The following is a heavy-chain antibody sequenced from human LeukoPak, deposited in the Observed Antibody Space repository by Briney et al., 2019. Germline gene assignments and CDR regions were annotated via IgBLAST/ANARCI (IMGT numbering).Heavy chain of an antibody. J-gene: IGHJ4*02. D-gene: IGHD6-13*01. CDR3: TRDHSSSLDY. V-gene: IGHV3-74*01. CDR2: LNNDGSST. Sequence: PGGSLRLSCAASGFTFSSYWMHWVRQAPGKGLVWVSRLNNDGSSTSYADSVKGRFTISRDNAKNTLYLQMNSLRAEDTAVYYCTRDHSSSLDYWGQGTLVTVSS. CDR1: GFTFSSYW.